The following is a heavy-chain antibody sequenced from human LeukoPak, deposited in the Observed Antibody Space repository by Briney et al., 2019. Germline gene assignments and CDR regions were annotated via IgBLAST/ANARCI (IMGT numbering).Heavy chain of an antibody. J-gene: IGHJ5*02. CDR1: GGSISSGSYY. D-gene: IGHD2-21*01. CDR2: IYTSGST. Sequence: SEPLSLTCTVSGGSISSGSYYWSWLRQPAGKGLEWIGRIYTSGSTNYNPSLKSRVTISVDTSKNQFSLKLSSVTAADTAVYYCARDGPWCGGDCYWSWLDPWGQGTLVTVSS. CDR3: ARDGPWCGGDCYWSWLDP. V-gene: IGHV4-61*02.